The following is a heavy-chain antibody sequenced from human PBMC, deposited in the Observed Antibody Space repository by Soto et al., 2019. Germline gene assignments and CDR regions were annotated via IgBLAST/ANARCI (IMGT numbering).Heavy chain of an antibody. CDR2: IIPIFGTA. CDR3: ARTQWLEPRYYYYGMDV. J-gene: IGHJ6*02. CDR1: GGTFSICA. V-gene: IGHV1-69*13. D-gene: IGHD6-19*01. Sequence: SVKVSCKASGGTFSICAISWVRQAPGQGLEWMGGIIPIFGTANYAQKFQGRVTITADESTSTAYMELSSLRSEDTAVYYCARTQWLEPRYYYYGMDVWGQGTTVTVSS.